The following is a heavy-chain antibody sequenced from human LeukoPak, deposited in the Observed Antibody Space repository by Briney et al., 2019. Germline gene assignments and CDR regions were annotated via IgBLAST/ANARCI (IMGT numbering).Heavy chain of an antibody. CDR1: GFTFSTYV. CDR3: GRDWGLGAAFDI. CDR2: ISNNGSTK. Sequence: GGSLRLSCSASGFTFSTYVLHWVRQAPGKGLEWVSYISNNGSTKYYADSVKGRFTISRDNAKSSLYLQMSGLRDEDTAVYYCGRDWGLGAAFDIWGQGTMVTVSS. V-gene: IGHV3-48*02. D-gene: IGHD3-16*01. J-gene: IGHJ3*02.